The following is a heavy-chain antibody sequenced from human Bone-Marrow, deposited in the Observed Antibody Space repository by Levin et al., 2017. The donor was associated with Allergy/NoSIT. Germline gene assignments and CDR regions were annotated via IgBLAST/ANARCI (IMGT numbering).Heavy chain of an antibody. D-gene: IGHD4-17*01. CDR3: ALATVTTWDF. V-gene: IGHV3-7*01. J-gene: IGHJ4*02. CDR1: GFTFSDYW. Sequence: GESLKISCAASGFTFSDYWMSWVRQAPGKGLEWVANIKEDGSEKYYVDSVKGRFTISRDNAENSLYLQMNSLRAEDTAVYYCALATVTTWDFWGQGTLVTVSS. CDR2: IKEDGSEK.